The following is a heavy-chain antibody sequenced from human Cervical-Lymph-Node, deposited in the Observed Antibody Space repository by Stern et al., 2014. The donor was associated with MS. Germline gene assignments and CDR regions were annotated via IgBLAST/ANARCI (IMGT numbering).Heavy chain of an antibody. J-gene: IGHJ4*02. V-gene: IGHV3-74*01. CDR2: INSDGSST. CDR1: GFTFSSYG. Sequence: EVQLVESGGGLVQPGGSLRLSCAASGFTFSSYGMHWVRQATGQGLVWVSRINSDGSSTSYADSVKGRFTISRDNAKNTLYLQMNSLRAEDTAVYYCARAGYGGNSAFDYWGQGTLVTVSS. D-gene: IGHD4-23*01. CDR3: ARAGYGGNSAFDY.